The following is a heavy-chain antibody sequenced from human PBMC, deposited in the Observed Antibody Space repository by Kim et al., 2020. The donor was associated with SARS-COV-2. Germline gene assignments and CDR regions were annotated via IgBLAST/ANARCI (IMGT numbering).Heavy chain of an antibody. Sequence: ASVKVSCKASGYTFTGYYMHWVRQAPGQGLEWMGWINPNSGGTNYAQKFQGRVTMTRDTSISTAYMELSRLRSDDTAVYYCAREDYGSDPGVRAYNWFDPWGQGTLVTVSS. CDR2: INPNSGGT. J-gene: IGHJ5*02. D-gene: IGHD3-10*01. V-gene: IGHV1-2*02. CDR1: GYTFTGYY. CDR3: AREDYGSDPGVRAYNWFDP.